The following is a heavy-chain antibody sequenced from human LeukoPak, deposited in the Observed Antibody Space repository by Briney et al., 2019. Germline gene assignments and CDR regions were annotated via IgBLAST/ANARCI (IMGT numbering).Heavy chain of an antibody. CDR1: GGSISNYY. CDR2: IYYSGST. D-gene: IGHD6-13*01. CDR3: ARRGYSSGWYYFDY. Sequence: SETLSLTCTASGGSISNYYWNWIRQPPGKGLEFIGYIYYSGSTTYNPSLKSRVTISVDTSKNQFSLKLISVTAADTAVYYCARRGYSSGWYYFDYWGQGTLVTVSS. V-gene: IGHV4-59*08. J-gene: IGHJ4*02.